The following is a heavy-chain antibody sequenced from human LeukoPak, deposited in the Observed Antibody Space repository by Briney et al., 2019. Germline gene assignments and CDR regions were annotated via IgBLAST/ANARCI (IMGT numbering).Heavy chain of an antibody. Sequence: GGSLRLSCAASGFTFSSYAMSWVRQAPGKGLEWVSAISGSGGSTYYADSVKGRFTISRDNSKNTLHLQMNSLRAEDTAVYYCANYPGIAAAGTGGYFDYRGQGTLVTVSS. CDR1: GFTFSSYA. CDR2: ISGSGGST. D-gene: IGHD6-13*01. CDR3: ANYPGIAAAGTGGYFDY. J-gene: IGHJ4*02. V-gene: IGHV3-23*01.